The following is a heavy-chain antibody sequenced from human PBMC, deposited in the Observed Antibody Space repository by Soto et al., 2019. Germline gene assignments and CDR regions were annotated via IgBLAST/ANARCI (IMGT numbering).Heavy chain of an antibody. J-gene: IGHJ5*02. CDR3: ASRRGSSGWYRWFDP. D-gene: IGHD6-19*01. CDR1: GSTFSDYA. V-gene: IGHV3-23*01. Sequence: EVQLLESGGGLVQPGGSLRLSCAGSGSTFSDYAMNWVRQAPGKGLEWVSVISDNGIKTYYADSVKGRFTISRDNPKNTLYLQMNSLRAEDTAVYYCASRRGSSGWYRWFDPWGQGTLVTVSS. CDR2: ISDNGIKT.